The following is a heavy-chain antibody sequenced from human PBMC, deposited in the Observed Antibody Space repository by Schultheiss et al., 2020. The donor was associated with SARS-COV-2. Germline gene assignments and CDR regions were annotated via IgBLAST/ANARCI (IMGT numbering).Heavy chain of an antibody. CDR1: GYTFTGYY. D-gene: IGHD3-16*02. J-gene: IGHJ5*02. V-gene: IGHV1-8*02. CDR2: MNPNSDNT. Sequence: ASVKVSCKASGYTFTGYYMHWVRQAPGQGLEWMGWMNPNSDNTAYAQKFQGRVTMTRNTSISTAYMELSSLRSEDTAVYYCARGLRYDYIWGSYRYTGHWFDPWGQGTLVTVSS. CDR3: ARGLRYDYIWGSYRYTGHWFDP.